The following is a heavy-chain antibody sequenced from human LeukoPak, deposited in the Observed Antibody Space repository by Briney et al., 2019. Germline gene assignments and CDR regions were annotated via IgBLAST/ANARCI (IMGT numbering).Heavy chain of an antibody. V-gene: IGHV3-48*01. D-gene: IGHD3-10*01. CDR1: GFTFSSYS. J-gene: IGHJ4*02. Sequence: GSLRLSCAASGFTFSSYSMNWVRQAPGKGLEWVSYISSSSSTIYYADSVKGRFTISRDNAKNSLYLQMNSLRAEDTAVYYCARDLFYYGSGSFDYWGQGTLVTVSS. CDR2: ISSSSSTI. CDR3: ARDLFYYGSGSFDY.